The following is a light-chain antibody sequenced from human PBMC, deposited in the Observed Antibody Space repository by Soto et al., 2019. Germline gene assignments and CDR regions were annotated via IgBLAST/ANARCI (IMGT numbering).Light chain of an antibody. Sequence: EAVLTQSPATLSVSPGERATLSCRASQSVATNLAWYQQRPGQAPRLLIYGASKRAVGLPARFSGSGSGTEFTLTITSLQSEVFAVYYCHQYNNWPQTFGQGTKVEIK. V-gene: IGKV3-15*01. CDR3: HQYNNWPQT. CDR1: QSVATN. CDR2: GAS. J-gene: IGKJ1*01.